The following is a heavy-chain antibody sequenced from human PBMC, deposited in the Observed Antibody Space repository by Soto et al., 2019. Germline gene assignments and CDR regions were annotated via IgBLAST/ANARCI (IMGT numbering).Heavy chain of an antibody. V-gene: IGHV4-39*01. D-gene: IGHD3-10*01. J-gene: IGHJ6*02. Sequence: SETLSLTCTVSGGSISSSSYYWGWIRQPPGKGLEWIGSIYYSGSTYYNPSLKSRVTISVDTSKNQFSLKLSSVTAADTAVYYCASHYGSGSYYYYYYYGMDVWGQWTTVTVSS. CDR1: GGSISSSSYY. CDR3: ASHYGSGSYYYYYYYGMDV. CDR2: IYYSGST.